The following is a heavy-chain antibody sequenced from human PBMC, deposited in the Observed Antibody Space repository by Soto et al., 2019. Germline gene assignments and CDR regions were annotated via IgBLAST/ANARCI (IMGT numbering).Heavy chain of an antibody. CDR3: ATAPYPVLRDFDWLQYYSGMGV. J-gene: IGHJ6*02. V-gene: IGHV3-23*01. CDR1: GFTFSSFD. Sequence: EVELLESGGGLVQPGGSLRLSCAASGFTFSSFDMNWVRQAPGKGLEWVSVISASGGTTYDVDSVKGRFTISRDNSKNTLYLLMNNLRADDTAKYSCATAPYPVLRDFDWLQYYSGMGVWGQGTTVTVSS. D-gene: IGHD3-9*01. CDR2: ISASGGTT.